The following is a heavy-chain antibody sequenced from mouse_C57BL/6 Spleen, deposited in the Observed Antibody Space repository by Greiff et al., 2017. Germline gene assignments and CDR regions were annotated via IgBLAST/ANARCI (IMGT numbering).Heavy chain of an antibody. CDR3: PRGDFYLDY. V-gene: IGHV1-15*01. Sequence: VQVVESGAELVRPGASVTLSCKASGYTFTDYEMHWVKQRPVHGLEWIGAIDPETGGTAYNQKFKGKAILTADKSSSTAYMELRSLTSEDSAGSYCPRGDFYLDYWGQGTTLTVSS. CDR1: GYTFTDYE. J-gene: IGHJ2*01. CDR2: IDPETGGT.